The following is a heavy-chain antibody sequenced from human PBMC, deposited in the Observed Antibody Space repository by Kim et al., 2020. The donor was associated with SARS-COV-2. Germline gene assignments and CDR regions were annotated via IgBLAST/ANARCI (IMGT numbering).Heavy chain of an antibody. V-gene: IGHV1-2*02. CDR2: ISPDSGGT. J-gene: IGHJ3*01. Sequence: APVQGLEWMGWISPDSGGTRNAERFQGRVTMTRDTSISTVYMELSRLKSDDTAVYYCARGANTLSAFDLWGQGTMVTVSS. CDR3: ARGANTLSAFDL.